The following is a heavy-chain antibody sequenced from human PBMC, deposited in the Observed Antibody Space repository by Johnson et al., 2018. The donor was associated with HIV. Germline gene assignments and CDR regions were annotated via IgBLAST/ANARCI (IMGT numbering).Heavy chain of an antibody. D-gene: IGHD7-27*01. V-gene: IGHV3-30-3*01. Sequence: VQLVESGGGVVQPGRSLRLSCAASGFTFSSYAMHWVRQAPGKGLEWVAVISYDGSYKYYADSVKGRFTISRDNSKNTLYLQMNSLRAEDTAVYYCERETGDDAFDIWGQGTMVTVSS. CDR2: ISYDGSYK. J-gene: IGHJ3*02. CDR3: ERETGDDAFDI. CDR1: GFTFSSYA.